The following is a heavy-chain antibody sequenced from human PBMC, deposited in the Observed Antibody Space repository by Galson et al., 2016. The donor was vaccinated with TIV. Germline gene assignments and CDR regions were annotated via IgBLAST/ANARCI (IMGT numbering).Heavy chain of an antibody. CDR1: TLKSSSYA. J-gene: IGHJ4*02. Sequence: SLRLSCAGSTLKSSSYAMSWVRQAPGKGLGWVSAISVSGGRTYYADSVKGRFTISRDNSKNTVYLQTNSLRAEDTAGYYCAKGGGYGDVYFDFWGQGTLVTVSS. CDR3: AKGGGYGDVYFDF. CDR2: ISVSGGRT. D-gene: IGHD4-17*01. V-gene: IGHV3-23*01.